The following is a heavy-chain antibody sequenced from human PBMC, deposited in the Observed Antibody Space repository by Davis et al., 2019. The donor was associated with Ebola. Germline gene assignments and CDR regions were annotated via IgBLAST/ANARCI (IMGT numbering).Heavy chain of an antibody. CDR1: GCTFTGYY. D-gene: IGHD6-19*01. CDR2: INPNSGGT. CDR3: ATTKQWLATYNWFDP. V-gene: IGHV1-2*06. Sequence: AASVKVSCKASGCTFTGYYIHWVRQAPGQGLEWMGRINPNSGGTNYAQKFRGRVTMTRDTSINTAYMELSRLRSDDTAVYYCATTKQWLATYNWFDPWGQGTLVTVSS. J-gene: IGHJ5*02.